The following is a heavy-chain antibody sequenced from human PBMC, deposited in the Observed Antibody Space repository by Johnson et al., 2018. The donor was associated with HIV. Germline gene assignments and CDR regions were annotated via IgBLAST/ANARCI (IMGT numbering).Heavy chain of an antibody. CDR1: GFTFSSYA. J-gene: IGHJ3*02. V-gene: IGHV3-64*01. CDR2: ISSNGGST. Sequence: VQLEESGGGVVQPGRSLRLSCAASGFTFSSYAMHWVRQVPGTGLEYVSAISSNGGSTYYAHSVKGRFTISRDNSRNTLYLPMGRLRVEDMAVYYCARDVASVYGSGDHAFDIWGQGTMVTVSS. D-gene: IGHD3-10*01. CDR3: ARDVASVYGSGDHAFDI.